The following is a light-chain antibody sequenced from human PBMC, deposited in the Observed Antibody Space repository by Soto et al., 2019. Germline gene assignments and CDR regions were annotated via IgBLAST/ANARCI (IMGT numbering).Light chain of an antibody. CDR3: QVWDISSGHVV. CDR2: GNT. J-gene: IGLJ2*01. V-gene: IGLV1-40*01. Sequence: QSVLTQPPSLSGAPGQNIIISCTGGGSNIGAGFDVHWYQQLPGTAPKLLIYGNTNRPSGIPERFSGSNSGNTATLTISRVEAGDEADYYCQVWDISSGHVVFGGGTKVTVL. CDR1: GSNIGAGFD.